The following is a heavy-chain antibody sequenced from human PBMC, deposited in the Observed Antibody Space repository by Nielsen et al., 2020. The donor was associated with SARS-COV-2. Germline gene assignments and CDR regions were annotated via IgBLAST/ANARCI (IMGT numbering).Heavy chain of an antibody. CDR1: GGSIRDSAYY. J-gene: IGHJ2*01. CDR2: AFYTGST. CDR3: ARQTIMVRGITHWYFDL. Sequence: SETLSLTCSVSGGSIRDSAYYWGWIRQPPGKGLEWIGSAFYTGSTYENPSLENRVTLSVDTSKNQFDLKLTSVTAADTAVYYCARQTIMVRGITHWYFDLWGRGTLVTASS. D-gene: IGHD3-10*01. V-gene: IGHV4-39*01.